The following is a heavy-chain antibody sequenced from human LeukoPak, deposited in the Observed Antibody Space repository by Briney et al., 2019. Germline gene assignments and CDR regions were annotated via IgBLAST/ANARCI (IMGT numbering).Heavy chain of an antibody. CDR2: IYSGGST. V-gene: IGHV3-66*01. D-gene: IGHD4-17*01. J-gene: IGHJ4*02. CDR1: GFTVSSNY. Sequence: GGSLRLSCAASGFTVSSNYMSWVRQAPGQGLEWVSVIYSGGSTYYADSVKGRFTISRDNSKNTLYLQMNSLRAEDTAVYYCASTFYGDSPPYWGQGTLVTVSS. CDR3: ASTFYGDSPPY.